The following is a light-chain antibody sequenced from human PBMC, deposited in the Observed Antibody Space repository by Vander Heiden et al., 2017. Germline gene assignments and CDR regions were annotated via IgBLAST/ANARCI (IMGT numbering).Light chain of an antibody. V-gene: IGKV3-15*01. Sequence: IVMTHSPATLSVSPGERATLPCRASHSISTNLAWYQLKPGQAPSLLIYDASTRATDIPARFSGSGSGTEFTLTIRSLQSGDFAVYYCQQYNDWPQTFGQGTKVEI. CDR1: HSISTN. CDR3: QQYNDWPQT. CDR2: DAS. J-gene: IGKJ1*01.